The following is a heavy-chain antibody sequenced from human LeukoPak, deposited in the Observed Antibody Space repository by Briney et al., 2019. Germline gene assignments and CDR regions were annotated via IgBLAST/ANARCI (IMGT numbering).Heavy chain of an antibody. CDR3: ANTYYYDSSGYYGVY. CDR2: ISGSGGST. J-gene: IGHJ4*02. D-gene: IGHD3-22*01. Sequence: GGSLRLSCAASGFTLSSYAMSWVRQAPGKGLEWVSAISGSGGSTYYADSVKGRFTISRDNSKNTLYLQMNSLRAEDTAVYYCANTYYYDSSGYYGVYWGQGTLVTVSS. V-gene: IGHV3-23*01. CDR1: GFTLSSYA.